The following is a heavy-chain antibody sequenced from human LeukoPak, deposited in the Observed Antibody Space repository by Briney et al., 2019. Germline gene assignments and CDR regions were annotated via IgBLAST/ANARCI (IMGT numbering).Heavy chain of an antibody. D-gene: IGHD6-13*01. CDR3: ARDLVFSSTASVK. J-gene: IGHJ4*02. V-gene: IGHV3-7*01. CDR2: IKQDGSEK. CDR1: GFTFSTYW. Sequence: GGSLRLSCAASGFTFSTYWMHWVRQAPGKGLEWVANIKQDGSEKYYVDSVKGRFTISRDNAKNSLYLQMNSLRAEDTAVYYCARDLVFSSTASVKWGQGTLVTVSS.